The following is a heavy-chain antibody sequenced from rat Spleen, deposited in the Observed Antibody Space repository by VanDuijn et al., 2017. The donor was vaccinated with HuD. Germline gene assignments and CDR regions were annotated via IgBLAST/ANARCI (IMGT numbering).Heavy chain of an antibody. CDR1: GFNFNDYW. D-gene: IGHD4-3*01. J-gene: IGHJ2*01. Sequence: EVKLVESGGGLVQPGRSLKLSCAASGFNFNDYWMGWVRQPPGTGLEWIGEINKDSSTIKYIPSLKDKITISRDNGQNTLYLQMSKLGAENTAIYYCVREELGVRDWGQGVMVTVSS. CDR3: VREELGVRD. V-gene: IGHV4-2*01. CDR2: INKDSSTI.